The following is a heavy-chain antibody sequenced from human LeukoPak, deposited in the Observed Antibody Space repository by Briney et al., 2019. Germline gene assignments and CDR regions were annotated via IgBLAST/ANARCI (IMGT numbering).Heavy chain of an antibody. Sequence: ASVKVSRKASGYTFTSYGISWVRQAPGQGLEWMGWISAYNGNTNYAQKLQGRVTMTTDTSTSTAYMELRSLRSDDTAVYYCARDRVGATYSDYWGQGTLVTVSS. CDR2: ISAYNGNT. V-gene: IGHV1-18*01. J-gene: IGHJ4*02. CDR3: ARDRVGATYSDY. CDR1: GYTFTSYG. D-gene: IGHD1-26*01.